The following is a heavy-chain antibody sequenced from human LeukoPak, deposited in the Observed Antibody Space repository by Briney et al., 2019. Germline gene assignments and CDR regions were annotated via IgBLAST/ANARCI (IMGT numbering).Heavy chain of an antibody. Sequence: GGSLRLSCAASGFTFSSYAMHWVRQAPGKGLEYVSAISSNGGSTYYANSVKGRFTISRDNSKNTLYLQMGSLRAEDMAVYYCARGATGGSYFDYWGQGTLVTVSS. CDR2: ISSNGGST. CDR3: ARGATGGSYFDY. J-gene: IGHJ4*02. CDR1: GFTFSSYA. V-gene: IGHV3-64*01. D-gene: IGHD2-8*02.